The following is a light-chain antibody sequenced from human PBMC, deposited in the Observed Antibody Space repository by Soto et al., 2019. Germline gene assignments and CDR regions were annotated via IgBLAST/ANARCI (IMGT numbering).Light chain of an antibody. CDR2: AES. J-gene: IGKJ4*01. CDR1: QGIAGS. V-gene: IGKV1-9*01. Sequence: IQFTQSPSFLSASVGDRVTNTFRASQGIAGSLAWYQQKPGKPPKLLIYAESTLQSGVPSRFSGSGSGTRGTLTISSLQPEDFATYYCQQVKSYPRTFGGGTKVDIK. CDR3: QQVKSYPRT.